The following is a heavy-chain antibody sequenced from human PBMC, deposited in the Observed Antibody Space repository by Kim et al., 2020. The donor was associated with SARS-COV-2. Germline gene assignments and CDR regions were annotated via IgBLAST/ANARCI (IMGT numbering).Heavy chain of an antibody. CDR2: IYSSGSS. D-gene: IGHD2-21*01. V-gene: IGHV4-4*07. CDR1: GGFISGFY. CDR3: TRDSAIIPFDY. J-gene: IGHJ4*02. Sequence: SETLSLTCSVSGGFISGFYWSWTRQAAGKGLEWIGPIYSSGSSNYNPSLQSRVSMSVDTSKNQFSLELNSVAAADTGVYFCTRDSAIIPFDYWGPGILVTVSS.